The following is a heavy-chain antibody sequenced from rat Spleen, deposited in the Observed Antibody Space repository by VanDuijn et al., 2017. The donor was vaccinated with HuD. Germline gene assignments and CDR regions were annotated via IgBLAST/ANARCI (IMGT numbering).Heavy chain of an antibody. CDR1: GFSLTSNS. CDR2: MWYDGDT. CDR3: VRVPYYFSGDPNFMDA. D-gene: IGHD1-1*01. V-gene: IGHV2-32*01. J-gene: IGHJ4*01. Sequence: QVQLKESGPGLVQPSQTLSLTCTVSGFSLTSNSVSWVRQPSGKGPEWMGRMWYDGDTAYNSALKSRLSISRDTSKSQVFLKMSSLQAEDTATYYCVRVPYYFSGDPNFMDAWGQGVSVTVSS.